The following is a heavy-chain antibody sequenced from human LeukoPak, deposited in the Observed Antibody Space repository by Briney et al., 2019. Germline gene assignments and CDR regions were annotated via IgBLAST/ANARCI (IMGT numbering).Heavy chain of an antibody. V-gene: IGHV4-39*01. Sequence: SETLSLTCTVSGGTISSSTYSWGWIRQPPGKGLEWVGSIYYSGSTYYNPSLKSRVTMSVDTYKNQSSLKLSSVTAADTAVYYCARPRVGVGGSVDYWGQGTLATVSS. CDR1: GGTISSSTYS. D-gene: IGHD3-16*01. J-gene: IGHJ4*02. CDR2: IYYSGST. CDR3: ARPRVGVGGSVDY.